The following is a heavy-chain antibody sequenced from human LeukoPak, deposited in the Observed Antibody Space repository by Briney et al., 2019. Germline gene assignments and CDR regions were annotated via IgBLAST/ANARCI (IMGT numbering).Heavy chain of an antibody. D-gene: IGHD2-2*01. CDR2: TYYRSTWYN. CDR1: GDSVSSNSVT. V-gene: IGHV6-1*01. Sequence: SQTLSLTCAISGDSVSSNSVTWNWIRQPPSRGLEWLGRTYYRSTWYNDYAVSVRGRITVNPDTSKNQFSLHLNSVTPVDTAVYYCARRLTQYDCFDPWGQGILVTVSS. J-gene: IGHJ5*02. CDR3: ARRLTQYDCFDP.